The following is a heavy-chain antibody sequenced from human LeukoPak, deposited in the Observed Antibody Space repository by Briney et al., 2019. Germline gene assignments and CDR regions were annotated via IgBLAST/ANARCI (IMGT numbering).Heavy chain of an antibody. D-gene: IGHD4-17*01. Sequence: QPGGSLRLSCAASGFTFSGYEMHWVRQAPGRGLEWISFISTVGVTMYYADSVKGRFTISRDNARNSLYLQMNSLRPEDTAIYYCAKGAAYGDQNIDSWGQGTLVTVSS. CDR3: AKGAAYGDQNIDS. V-gene: IGHV3-48*03. CDR2: ISTVGVTM. CDR1: GFTFSGYE. J-gene: IGHJ4*02.